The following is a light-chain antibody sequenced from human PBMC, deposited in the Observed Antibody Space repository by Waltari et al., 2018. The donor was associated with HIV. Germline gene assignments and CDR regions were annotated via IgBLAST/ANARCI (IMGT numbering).Light chain of an antibody. V-gene: IGLV2-14*03. J-gene: IGLJ2*01. Sequence: SALTQPASVSGSPGQSITISCLGASSDIGSFDYVSWYQQHPDKAPKLILYDVTYRPSGVSGRFSGSRSGSMASLTISGLQPEDEADYFCCSYSDSGTILFGGGTRVTVL. CDR2: DVT. CDR1: SSDIGSFDY. CDR3: CSYSDSGTIL.